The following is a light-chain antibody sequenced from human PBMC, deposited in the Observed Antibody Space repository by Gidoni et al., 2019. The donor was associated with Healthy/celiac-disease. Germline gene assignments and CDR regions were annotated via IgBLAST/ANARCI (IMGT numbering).Light chain of an antibody. CDR1: SSDVGCYNY. Sequence: QSALTQPASVYGSPGQSTTISCTGTSSDVGCYNYVSWYQQHPCKAPKLMIYDVSNRPPGFSNRFSGSKSGNTASLTISGLQAEDDADYYCSSYTSSSTLEVFGTGTKVTVL. CDR2: DVS. J-gene: IGLJ1*01. CDR3: SSYTSSSTLEV. V-gene: IGLV2-14*03.